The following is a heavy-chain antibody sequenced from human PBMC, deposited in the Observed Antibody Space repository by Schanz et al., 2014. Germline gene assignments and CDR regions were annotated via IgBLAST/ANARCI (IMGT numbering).Heavy chain of an antibody. J-gene: IGHJ4*02. CDR1: GGTFSTYT. Sequence: QVQLVQSGAEVKKPGSSVKVSCKASGGTFSTYTISWVRQAPGQGLEWMGWITAYNGDTNYALKLQGRVTMTTDTSTSTAYMELRSLRSEDTAVYYCARDGVDAAAGGNYWGQGTLVTVSS. V-gene: IGHV1-18*01. CDR3: ARDGVDAAAGGNY. D-gene: IGHD6-13*01. CDR2: ITAYNGDT.